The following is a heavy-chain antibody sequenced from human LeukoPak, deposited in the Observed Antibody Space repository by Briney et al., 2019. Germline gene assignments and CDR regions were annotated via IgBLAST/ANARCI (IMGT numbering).Heavy chain of an antibody. D-gene: IGHD3-22*01. J-gene: IGHJ5*02. CDR3: ARRGDHSGYYVINWFDP. V-gene: IGHV4-59*01. CDR2: IYYSGST. Sequence: SETLSLTCTVSGDSIRSYYWSWIRQPPGKGLEWIGFIYYSGSTNYNPSLKSRVSISVDTSKNQFSLKLSSVTAADTAVYYCARRGDHSGYYVINWFDPWGQGTLVTVSS. CDR1: GDSIRSYY.